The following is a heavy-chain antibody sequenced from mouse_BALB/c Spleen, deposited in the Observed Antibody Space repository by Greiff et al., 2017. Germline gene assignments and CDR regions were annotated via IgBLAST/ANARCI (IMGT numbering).Heavy chain of an antibody. Sequence: QVQLQQSGAELVRPGTSVKVSCKASGYAFTNYLIEWVKQRPGQGLEWIGVINPGSGGTNYNEKFKGKATLTADKSSSTAYMQLSSLTSDDSAVYFCARRTGLGGYWGQGTTLTVSS. V-gene: IGHV1-54*01. CDR2: INPGSGGT. CDR3: ARRTGLGGY. CDR1: GYAFTNYL. J-gene: IGHJ2*01. D-gene: IGHD4-1*01.